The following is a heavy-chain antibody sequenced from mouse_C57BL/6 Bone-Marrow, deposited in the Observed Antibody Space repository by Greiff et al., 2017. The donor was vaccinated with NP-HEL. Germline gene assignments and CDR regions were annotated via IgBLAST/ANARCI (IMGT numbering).Heavy chain of an antibody. V-gene: IGHV2-5*01. D-gene: IGHD1-1*01. Sequence: VKLQESGPGLVQPSQSLSITCTASGFSLTSSGVHWVRQSPGQGLEWLGGIWRGGSTDYTAAFMSRLSITKDNSKSKVFFKMNSLQADDTAIYYCATHYYGSSQGFAYGGRGTLVTVTA. CDR3: ATHYYGSSQGFAY. CDR1: GFSLTSSG. CDR2: IWRGGST. J-gene: IGHJ3*01.